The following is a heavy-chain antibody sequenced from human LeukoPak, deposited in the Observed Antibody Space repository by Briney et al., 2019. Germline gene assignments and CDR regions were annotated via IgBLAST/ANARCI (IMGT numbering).Heavy chain of an antibody. Sequence: GGSLRLSCVPSGCTSNNYNMNWVRQALERRRGCVSYISSSSSTIYYAVSVKGRFTISRDNAKNSLYLQMNSLRAEDTAVYYCARDLQNYYGIDFWGQGTTVTVSS. J-gene: IGHJ6*02. CDR3: ARDLQNYYGIDF. CDR1: GCTSNNYN. V-gene: IGHV3-48*01. CDR2: ISSSSSTI.